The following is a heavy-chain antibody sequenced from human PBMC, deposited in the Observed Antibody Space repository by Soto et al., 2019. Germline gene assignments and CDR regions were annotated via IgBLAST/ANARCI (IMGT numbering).Heavy chain of an antibody. V-gene: IGHV4-30-2*01. D-gene: IGHD2-2*01. J-gene: IGHJ5*02. CDR3: ARELLLGYSSSTSCYAERRNWFDP. CDR2: IYHSGST. CDR1: GGSISSGGYS. Sequence: SETLSLTCAVSGGSISSGGYSWSWIRQPPGKGLEWIGYIYHSGSTYYNPSLKSRVTISVDRSKNQFSLKLSSVTAADTAVYYCARELLLGYSSSTSCYAERRNWFDPWGQGTLVTVAS.